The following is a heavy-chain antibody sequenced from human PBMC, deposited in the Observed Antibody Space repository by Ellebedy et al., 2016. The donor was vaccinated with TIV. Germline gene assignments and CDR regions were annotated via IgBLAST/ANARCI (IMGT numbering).Heavy chain of an antibody. D-gene: IGHD2-2*01. V-gene: IGHV4-31*03. CDR2: IYYSGST. J-gene: IGHJ5*02. Sequence: SETLSLTXTVSGGSISSGGYYWSWIRQHPGKGLEWIGYIYYSGSTYYNPSLKSRVSISVDTSKNQFSLKLSSVTAADTAVYYCARAYCSSTRCSPYNWFDPWGQGTLVTVSS. CDR3: ARAYCSSTRCSPYNWFDP. CDR1: GGSISSGGYY.